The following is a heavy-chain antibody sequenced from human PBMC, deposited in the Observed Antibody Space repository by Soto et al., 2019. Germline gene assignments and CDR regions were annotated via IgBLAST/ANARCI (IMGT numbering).Heavy chain of an antibody. CDR2: ISSSSSTI. CDR3: ARDPYIAAAGVKGAFDI. J-gene: IGHJ3*02. V-gene: IGHV3-48*01. CDR1: GFTFSSYS. Sequence: GGSLRLSCAASGFTFSSYSMNWVRQAPGKGLEWVSYISSSSSTIYYADSVKGRFTISRDNAKNSLYLQMNSLRAEDTAVYYCARDPYIAAAGVKGAFDIWGQGTMVTVSS. D-gene: IGHD6-13*01.